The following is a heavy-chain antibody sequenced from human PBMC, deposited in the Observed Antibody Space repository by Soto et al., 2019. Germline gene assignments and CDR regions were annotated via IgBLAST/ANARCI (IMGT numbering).Heavy chain of an antibody. V-gene: IGHV3-30*03. CDR2: ISYDGSNK. Sequence: GGSLRLSCAASGFTFSSYGMHWVRQAPGKGLEWVAVISYDGSNKYYADSVKGRFTISRDNSKNTLYLQMNSLRAEDTAVYYCIATVTTVFDYWGQGTLVTVSS. D-gene: IGHD4-4*01. CDR3: IATVTTVFDY. CDR1: GFTFSSYG. J-gene: IGHJ4*02.